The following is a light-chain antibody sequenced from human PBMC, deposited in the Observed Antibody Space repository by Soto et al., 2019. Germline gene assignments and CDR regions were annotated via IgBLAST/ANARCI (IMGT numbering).Light chain of an antibody. J-gene: IGLJ1*01. CDR1: TSDVGGYNY. CDR2: EVS. CDR3: LSKTSTISYV. V-gene: IGLV2-14*01. Sequence: QSARTQPASVSGSPGQSIAISCTGTTSDVGGYNYVPWYQQHPGKVPKLLIHEVSNRPSGVSNRFSGSKSGNTASLTISGLQAEDEADYYCLSKTSTISYVFGTGTKVTVL.